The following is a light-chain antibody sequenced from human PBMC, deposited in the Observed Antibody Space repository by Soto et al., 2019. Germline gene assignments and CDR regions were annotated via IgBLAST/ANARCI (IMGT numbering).Light chain of an antibody. CDR3: QQYRSWLYT. CDR2: KAS. V-gene: IGKV1-5*03. J-gene: IGKJ2*01. CDR1: QSISSW. Sequence: DIQMTQSPSTLSASIGDRVTITCRASQSISSWLAWYQQKPGKAPKLRIYKASSLESGVPSTLSGSGSGSEFTLTISSLQPDDFATYYCQQYRSWLYTVGQGAKLE.